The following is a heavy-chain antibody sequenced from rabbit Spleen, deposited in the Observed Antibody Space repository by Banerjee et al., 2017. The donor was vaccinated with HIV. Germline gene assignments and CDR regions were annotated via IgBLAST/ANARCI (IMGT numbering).Heavy chain of an antibody. D-gene: IGHD2-1*01. CDR1: GFSFSSSYW. J-gene: IGHJ6*01. CDR3: ASDTDYRDVGAHGMDL. CDR2: IYTGDGRT. Sequence: QEQLEESGGDLDKPEGSLTLTCTASGFSFSSSYWICWVRQAPGKGPEWIACIYTGDGRTYYASWAKGRFTISKTSSTTVTLQVTSLTVADTATYFCASDTDYRDVGAHGMDLWGPGTLVTVS. V-gene: IGHV1S45*01.